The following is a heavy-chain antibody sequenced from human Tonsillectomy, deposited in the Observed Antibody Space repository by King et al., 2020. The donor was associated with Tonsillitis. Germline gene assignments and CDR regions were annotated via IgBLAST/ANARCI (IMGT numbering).Heavy chain of an antibody. D-gene: IGHD1-1*01. CDR3: VRENWYYDY. CDR2: IYPNNGDT. CDR1: GYTFTDYH. Sequence: QLVQSGAEVKKPGASVKVSCQASGYTFTDYHMHWVRQAPGKGLEWMGWIYPNNGDTYYAQKFQGRISLTRDTSINSLYMELTRLTSDDTALYYCVRENWYYDYWGQGTLVTVSS. V-gene: IGHV1-2*02. J-gene: IGHJ4*02.